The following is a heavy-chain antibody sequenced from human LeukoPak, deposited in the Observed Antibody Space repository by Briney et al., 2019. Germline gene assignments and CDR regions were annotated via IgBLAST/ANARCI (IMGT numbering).Heavy chain of an antibody. D-gene: IGHD3-10*01. J-gene: IGHJ4*02. Sequence: ASVTVSCKASGYNFTAYYIHWVRQAPGQGPEWMGWINPDSGGTKYAQKFQGRVTMTRDTSIRTVYMELNRLRSDDTAVYYCTRVIGFGELSLGYWGQGTLVTVSS. V-gene: IGHV1-2*02. CDR3: TRVIGFGELSLGY. CDR2: INPDSGGT. CDR1: GYNFTAYY.